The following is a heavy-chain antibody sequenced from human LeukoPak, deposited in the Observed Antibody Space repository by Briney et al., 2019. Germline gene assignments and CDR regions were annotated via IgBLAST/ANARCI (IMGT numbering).Heavy chain of an antibody. CDR1: GGSFSGYY. V-gene: IGHV4-34*01. CDR3: ARGGPNYYYYYYMDV. CDR2: INHSGST. Sequence: SETLSLTCAVYGGSFSGYYWSWIRQPPGKGLEWIGEINHSGSTNYNPSLKSRVTISVDTSKNQFSLKLSSVTAADTAVYYCARGGPNYYYYYYMDVWGKGTTVTVSS. J-gene: IGHJ6*03.